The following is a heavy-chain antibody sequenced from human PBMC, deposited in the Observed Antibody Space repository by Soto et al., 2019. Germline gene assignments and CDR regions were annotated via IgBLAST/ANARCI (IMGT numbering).Heavy chain of an antibody. V-gene: IGHV1-8*01. CDR2: MNPNSGNT. CDR3: ARVIPVAAGWRLYYYYGMDV. D-gene: IGHD6-13*01. CDR1: GYTFTSYD. Sequence: GASVKVSCKASGYTFTSYDINWVRQATGQGLEWMGWMNPNSGNTGYAQKFQGRVTMTRNTSISTAYMELSSLRSEDTAVHYCARVIPVAAGWRLYYYYGMDVWGQGTTVTVSS. J-gene: IGHJ6*02.